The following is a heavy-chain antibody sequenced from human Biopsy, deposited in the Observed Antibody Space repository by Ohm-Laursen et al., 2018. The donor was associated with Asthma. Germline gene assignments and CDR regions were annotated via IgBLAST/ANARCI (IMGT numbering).Heavy chain of an antibody. D-gene: IGHD4-17*01. V-gene: IGHV4-31*03. CDR1: GDSITSGGCC. J-gene: IGHJ5*02. Sequence: SETLSLTCTVSGDSITSGGCCWNWIRQHPGKGLEWIGYIHHSGTSYFNPSLKSRVSFSRDTSKNQFSLRLSSVTAADTAVYYCARTTYGDDGFDPWGQGTLVTVSS. CDR2: IHHSGTS. CDR3: ARTTYGDDGFDP.